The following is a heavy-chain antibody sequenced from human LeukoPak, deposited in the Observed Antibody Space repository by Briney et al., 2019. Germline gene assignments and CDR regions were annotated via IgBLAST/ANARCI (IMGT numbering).Heavy chain of an antibody. CDR3: AKVRDSSGWGNLFAY. Sequence: PGGSLRLSCAASGFIFSSYGMHWVRQAPGKGLEWVSAINGGGDTSFYADSVKGRFTISRDNSKNTLYLQMSSLRAEDTAIYYCAKVRDSSGWGNLFAYWGQGALVTVSS. CDR2: INGGGDTS. CDR1: GFIFSSYG. D-gene: IGHD6-19*01. V-gene: IGHV3-23*01. J-gene: IGHJ4*02.